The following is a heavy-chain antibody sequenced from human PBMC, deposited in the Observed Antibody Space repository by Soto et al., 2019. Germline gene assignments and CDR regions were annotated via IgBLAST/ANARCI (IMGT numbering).Heavy chain of an antibody. CDR1: GGTFSSYA. V-gene: IGHV1-69*12. CDR3: ALHYGSGSNDYHYGMDA. D-gene: IGHD3-10*01. Sequence: QVQLVQSGAEVKKPGSSVKVSCKASGGTFSSYAISWVRQAPGQGLEWMGGIIPIFGTADYAQKFQVRVTMPADESTSTAYRELSSLRSGATAVYYCALHYGSGSNDYHYGMDAWGQGTTVTVS. J-gene: IGHJ6*02. CDR2: IIPIFGTA.